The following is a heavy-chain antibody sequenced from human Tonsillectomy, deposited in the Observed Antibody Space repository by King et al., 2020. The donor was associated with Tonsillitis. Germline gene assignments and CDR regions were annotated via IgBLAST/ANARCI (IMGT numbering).Heavy chain of an antibody. CDR2: INTNTGNP. D-gene: IGHD2-21*01. CDR3: ARDALNTESVFLNWFDP. V-gene: IGHV7-4-1*02. Sequence: VQLVQSGSELKKPGASVKVSCKASGYTFTTYAMNWVRQAPGQGLEWMGWINTNTGNPTYAQGFTGRYVFSLDTSVSTAYLQISSLKAEDTAVYSCARDALNTESVFLNWFDPWGQGTLFTVSS. J-gene: IGHJ5*02. CDR1: GYTFTTYA.